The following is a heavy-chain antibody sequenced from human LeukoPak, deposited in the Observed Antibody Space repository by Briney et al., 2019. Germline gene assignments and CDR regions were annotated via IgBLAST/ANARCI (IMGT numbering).Heavy chain of an antibody. Sequence: GGSPRLSCTASGFTFSSHWMHWVRQVPGRGPVWVSRVNGDGTKTTYADSVKGRFTISRDNAKNTLFLQVSSLRAEDTAVYYCARAPTNWVYFDSWGQGTLVTVSS. D-gene: IGHD7-27*01. CDR1: GFTFSSHW. V-gene: IGHV3-74*01. CDR3: ARAPTNWVYFDS. J-gene: IGHJ4*02. CDR2: VNGDGTKT.